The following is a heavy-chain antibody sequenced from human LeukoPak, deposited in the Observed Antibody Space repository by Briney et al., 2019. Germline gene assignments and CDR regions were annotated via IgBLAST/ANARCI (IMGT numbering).Heavy chain of an antibody. D-gene: IGHD6-13*01. CDR3: ARAPIAAAGTWYYYYGMDV. Sequence: GGSLRLSCAASGFTFSSYSMNWVRQAPGKGLEWVSSTSSSSSYIYYADSVKGRFTISRDNAKNSLYLQMNSLRAEDTAVYYCARAPIAAAGTWYYYYGMDVWGQGTTVTVSS. CDR2: TSSSSSYI. J-gene: IGHJ6*02. V-gene: IGHV3-21*01. CDR1: GFTFSSYS.